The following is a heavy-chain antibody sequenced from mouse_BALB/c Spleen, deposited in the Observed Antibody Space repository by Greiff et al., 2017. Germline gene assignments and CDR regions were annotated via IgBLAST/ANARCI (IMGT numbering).Heavy chain of an antibody. CDR2: INPSNGGT. Sequence: QVHVKQSGAELVKPGASVKLSCKASGYTFTSYYMYWVKQRPGQGLEWIGEINPSNGGTNFNEKFKSKATLTVDKSSSTAYMQLSSLTSEDSAVYYCTRSGDYWGQGTSVTVSS. V-gene: IGHV1S81*02. CDR1: GYTFTSYY. CDR3: TRSGDY. D-gene: IGHD3-2*02. J-gene: IGHJ4*01.